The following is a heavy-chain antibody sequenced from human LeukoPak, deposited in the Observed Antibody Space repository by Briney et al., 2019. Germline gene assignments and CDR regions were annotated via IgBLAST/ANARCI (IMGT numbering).Heavy chain of an antibody. D-gene: IGHD5-18*01. CDR3: ARLDTAILDYAMDV. Sequence: PSETLSLTCTVSGGSISSFHWSWIRQPPGKGPEWIGSVYYTGSTKFNPSLKSRATMSVATSRNQFSLKLSSVTATDTAVYYCARLDTAILDYAMDVWGQGTTVTVSS. V-gene: IGHV4-59*01. J-gene: IGHJ6*02. CDR1: GGSISSFH. CDR2: VYYTGST.